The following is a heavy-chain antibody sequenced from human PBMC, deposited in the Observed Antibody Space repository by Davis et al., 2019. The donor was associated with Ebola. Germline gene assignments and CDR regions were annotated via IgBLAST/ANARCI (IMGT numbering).Heavy chain of an antibody. D-gene: IGHD5-18*01. CDR1: GGSFSGYY. J-gene: IGHJ6*03. CDR2: INHSGST. V-gene: IGHV4-34*01. CDR3: ARTHGYSNGYRSYYYYYMDV. Sequence: PSETLSLTCAVYGGSFSGYYWSWIRQPPGKGLEWIGEINHSGSTNYNPSLKSRVTISVDTSKNQFSLKLSSVTAADTAVYYCARTHGYSNGYRSYYYYYMDVWGKGTTVTVSS.